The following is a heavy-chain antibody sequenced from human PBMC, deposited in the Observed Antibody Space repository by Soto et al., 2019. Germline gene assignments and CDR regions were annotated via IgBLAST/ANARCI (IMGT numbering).Heavy chain of an antibody. Sequence: PGGSLRLSCAASGFTFSSYGMHWVRQAPGKGLEWVAVIWYDGSNKYYADSVKGRFTISRDNSKNTLYLQMNSLRAEDTAVYYCAKTPYDYSVPLWFDPWGQGTLVTVSS. CDR3: AKTPYDYSVPLWFDP. CDR1: GFTFSSYG. J-gene: IGHJ5*02. D-gene: IGHD4-4*01. V-gene: IGHV3-33*06. CDR2: IWYDGSNK.